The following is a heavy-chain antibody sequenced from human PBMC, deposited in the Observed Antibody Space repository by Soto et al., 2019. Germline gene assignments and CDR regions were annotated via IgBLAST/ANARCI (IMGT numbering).Heavy chain of an antibody. CDR1: GGSISSGDYY. D-gene: IGHD3-10*01. J-gene: IGHJ5*02. CDR3: AREVTYYYGSGSYS. CDR2: IYYSGST. V-gene: IGHV4-30-4*01. Sequence: TSETLSLTCTVSGGSISSGDYYWSWIRQPPGKGLEWIGYIYYSGSTYYNPSLKSRVTISVDTSKNQFSLKLSSVTAADTAVYYCAREVTYYYGSGSYSWGQGTLVTVSS.